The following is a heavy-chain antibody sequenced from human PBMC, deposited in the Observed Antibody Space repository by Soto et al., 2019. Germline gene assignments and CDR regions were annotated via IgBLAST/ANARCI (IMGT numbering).Heavy chain of an antibody. J-gene: IGHJ4*02. Sequence: GGSLRLSCAASGFTFSSYAMHWVRQAPGKGLEWVAVISYDGSNKYYADSVKGRFTISRDNSKNTLYLQMNSLRAEDTAVYYCARDPYYDFWSGYLGSDYWGQGTLVTVSS. CDR2: ISYDGSNK. D-gene: IGHD3-3*01. V-gene: IGHV3-30-3*01. CDR3: ARDPYYDFWSGYLGSDY. CDR1: GFTFSSYA.